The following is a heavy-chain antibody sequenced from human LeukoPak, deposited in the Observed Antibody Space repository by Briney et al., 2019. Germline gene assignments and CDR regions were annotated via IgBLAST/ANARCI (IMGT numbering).Heavy chain of an antibody. D-gene: IGHD4-17*01. CDR1: GFDFPSFW. V-gene: IGHV5-10-1*01. CDR2: IDPRDADT. Sequence: GESLKISCQGSGFDFPSFWISWVRQKPGKGLEWMGRIDPRDADTNYSPAFQGHVSLSVDQSNTTVYLQWSGLRASDTAVYYCARHGGTVTTGGPLDYWGQGTLVTVSS. CDR3: ARHGGTVTTGGPLDY. J-gene: IGHJ4*02.